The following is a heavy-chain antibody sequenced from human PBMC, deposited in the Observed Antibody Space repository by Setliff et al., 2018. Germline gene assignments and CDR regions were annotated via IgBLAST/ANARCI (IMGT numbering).Heavy chain of an antibody. CDR2: ISSYNGKT. V-gene: IGHV1-18*01. J-gene: IGHJ6*03. Sequence: ASVKVSCKAFGYIFTCYGISWVRQAPGQGLEWMGWISSYNGKTNYAQKFQDRVTIITDESTRTAYMELSSLRTEDTAVYYCAREGVDTRSSTDYRYYMDVWGKGTTVTVSS. D-gene: IGHD5-18*01. CDR3: AREGVDTRSSTDYRYYMDV. CDR1: GYIFTCYG.